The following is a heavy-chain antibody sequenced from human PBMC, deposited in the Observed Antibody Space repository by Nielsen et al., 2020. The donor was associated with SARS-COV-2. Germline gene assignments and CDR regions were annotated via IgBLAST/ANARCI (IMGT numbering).Heavy chain of an antibody. Sequence: GGSLRLSCAASGFTFSGSSMHWVRQASGKGLEWIGRIRSKANIYATAYAASVRDRFTISRDDSKNTAYLQMNSLKTEDTAVYYCTIGGYSSSWYAHEWGQGTLVTVSS. D-gene: IGHD6-13*01. CDR2: IRSKANIYAT. J-gene: IGHJ4*02. CDR1: GFTFSGSS. V-gene: IGHV3-73*01. CDR3: TIGGYSSSWYAHE.